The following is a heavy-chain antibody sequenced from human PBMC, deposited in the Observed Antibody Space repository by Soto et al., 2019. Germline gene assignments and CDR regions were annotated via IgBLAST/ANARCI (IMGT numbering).Heavy chain of an antibody. J-gene: IGHJ6*02. V-gene: IGHV3-30*18. D-gene: IGHD6-6*01. CDR2: ISYDGSNK. Sequence: QVQLEESGGGVVQPGRSLRLSCAASGFTFSSYGMHWVRQAPGKGLEWVAVISYDGSNKYYADSVKGRFTISRDNSKNTLYLQMNSLRAEDTAVYYCAKDLSPARPTHPIYYYYGMDVWGQGTTVTVSS. CDR3: AKDLSPARPTHPIYYYYGMDV. CDR1: GFTFSSYG.